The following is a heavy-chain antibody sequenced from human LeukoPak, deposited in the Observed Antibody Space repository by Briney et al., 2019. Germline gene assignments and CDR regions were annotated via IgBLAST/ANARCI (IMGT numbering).Heavy chain of an antibody. D-gene: IGHD4-17*01. V-gene: IGHV3-30*02. CDR1: GFTFSSYG. Sequence: GGSLRLSCAASGFTFSSYGMHWVRQAPGKGLEWVAFIRYDGSNKYYADSVKGRFTISRDNSKNTLYLQMNSLRAEDTAVYYCAKYTTVSRGGAFDIWGPGTMVTVSS. CDR2: IRYDGSNK. J-gene: IGHJ3*02. CDR3: AKYTTVSRGGAFDI.